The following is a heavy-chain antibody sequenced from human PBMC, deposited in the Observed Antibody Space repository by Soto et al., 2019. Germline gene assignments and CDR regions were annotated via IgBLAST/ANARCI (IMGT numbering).Heavy chain of an antibody. CDR2: ISAYNGNT. J-gene: IGHJ4*02. CDR3: ARDQEIYCSSTSCPAY. CDR1: GYTFTSYG. V-gene: IGHV1-18*01. D-gene: IGHD2-2*01. Sequence: ASVKVSCKASGYTFTSYGISWVRQAPGQGLEWMGWISAYNGNTNYAQKLQGRVTMTTDTSTSTAYMELRSLRSDDTAVYYCARDQEIYCSSTSCPAYWGQGTLVTVSS.